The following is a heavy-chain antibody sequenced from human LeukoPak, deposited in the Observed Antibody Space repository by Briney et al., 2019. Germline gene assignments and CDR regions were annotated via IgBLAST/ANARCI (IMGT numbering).Heavy chain of an antibody. Sequence: GGSLRLSCAASGFIFSDFEMNWVRQAPGKGPECVSCISSRGSSIFYADSVRGRFTVSRDNAKSSLSLQMNSLRVEDTAIYYCVRELNDLTWGQGALVTVSS. CDR1: GFIFSDFE. J-gene: IGHJ5*02. CDR3: VRELNDLT. CDR2: ISSRGSSI. D-gene: IGHD3-3*01. V-gene: IGHV3-48*03.